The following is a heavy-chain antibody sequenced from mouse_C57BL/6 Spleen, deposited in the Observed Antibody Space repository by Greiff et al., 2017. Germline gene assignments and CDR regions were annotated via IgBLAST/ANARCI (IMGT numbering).Heavy chain of an antibody. Sequence: QVQLQQPGAELVMPGASVKLSCKASGYTFTSYWMHWVKQRPGQGLEWIGEIDPSDSYTNYNQKFKGKYTLTVDKSSSTAYMQLSSLTSEDSAVYYCARSFYYGSSHWYFDVWGTGTTVTVSS. D-gene: IGHD1-1*01. V-gene: IGHV1-69*01. CDR3: ARSFYYGSSHWYFDV. CDR2: IDPSDSYT. CDR1: GYTFTSYW. J-gene: IGHJ1*03.